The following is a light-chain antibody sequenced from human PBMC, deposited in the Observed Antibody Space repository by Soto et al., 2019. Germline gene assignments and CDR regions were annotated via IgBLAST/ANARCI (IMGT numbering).Light chain of an antibody. CDR2: GAS. Sequence: EIVLTQSPGTLSLSQGERATLSCRASQSVSSNYLAWYQQKPGQAPRPLIYGASSRATGIPDRFSGSGAGTDFTLTISRLESEDFAVYYCQQYGSSPWTFGQGTKVDIK. J-gene: IGKJ1*01. CDR3: QQYGSSPWT. CDR1: QSVSSNY. V-gene: IGKV3-20*01.